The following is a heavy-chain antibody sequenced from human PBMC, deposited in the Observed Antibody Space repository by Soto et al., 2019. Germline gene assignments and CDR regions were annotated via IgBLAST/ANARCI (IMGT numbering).Heavy chain of an antibody. Sequence: QVQLQESGPGLVKPSQTLSLTCTDSGGSISSGGYYWSWIRQHPGKGLEWIGYIYYSGSTYYNPSLKSRVTISVDTSKNQCSLKLSSVTAADTAVYYCARERRGITGTTQGMDVWGQGTTVTVSS. J-gene: IGHJ6*02. V-gene: IGHV4-31*03. CDR1: GGSISSGGYY. CDR2: IYYSGST. D-gene: IGHD1-7*01. CDR3: ARERRGITGTTQGMDV.